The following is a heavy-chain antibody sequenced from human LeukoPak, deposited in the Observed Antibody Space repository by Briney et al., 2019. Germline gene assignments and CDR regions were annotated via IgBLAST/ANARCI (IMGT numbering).Heavy chain of an antibody. Sequence: GGSLRLSCAASGFTFSDYYMSWIRQAPGKGLEWVSYISSSGSTIYYADSAKGRFTISRDNAKNSLYLQMNSLRAEDTAVYYCARDQGKYSGSLDAFDIWGQGTMVTVSS. J-gene: IGHJ3*02. CDR3: ARDQGKYSGSLDAFDI. CDR1: GFTFSDYY. D-gene: IGHD1-26*01. CDR2: ISSSGSTI. V-gene: IGHV3-11*01.